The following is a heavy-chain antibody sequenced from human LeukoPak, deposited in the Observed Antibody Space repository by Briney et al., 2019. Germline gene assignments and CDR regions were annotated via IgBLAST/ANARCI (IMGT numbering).Heavy chain of an antibody. CDR3: ARIGGIQLWPAVDY. D-gene: IGHD5-18*01. Sequence: SETLSLTCTVSGGSISSYYWSWTRQPPGKGLEWIGYIYYSGSTNYNPSLKSRVTISVDTSKNQFSLKLSSVTAADTAVYYCARIGGIQLWPAVDYWGQGTLVTVSS. CDR1: GGSISSYY. V-gene: IGHV4-59*01. CDR2: IYYSGST. J-gene: IGHJ4*02.